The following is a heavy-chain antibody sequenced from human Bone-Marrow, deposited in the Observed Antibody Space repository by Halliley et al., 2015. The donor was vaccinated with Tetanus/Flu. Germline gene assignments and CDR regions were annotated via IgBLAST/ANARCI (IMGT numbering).Heavy chain of an antibody. CDR1: GFSFSRSW. V-gene: IGHV3-7*01. CDR2: IKEDGSVK. D-gene: IGHD3-3*01. J-gene: IGHJ4*02. Sequence: SGFSFSRSWMSWVRQAPGKGLEWVANIKEDGSVKHYADSVKGRFTISRDSAKSSLYLQMNSLRAEDTAVYYCASARASDSWPDWGQGVLVTVSS. CDR3: ASARASDSWPD.